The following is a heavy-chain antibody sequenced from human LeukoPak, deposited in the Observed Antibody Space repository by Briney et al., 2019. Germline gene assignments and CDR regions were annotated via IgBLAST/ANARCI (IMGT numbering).Heavy chain of an antibody. V-gene: IGHV3-23*01. CDR1: GFIFSNYA. D-gene: IGHD5-18*01. CDR3: AKDLSIGLPWFDP. CDR2: ISGRSDNT. J-gene: IGHJ5*02. Sequence: GASLRLSCAASGFIFSNYAMYWVRQAPGKGLEWVSAISGRSDNTYYADSVKGRFTLSRDSSKNTLYLQMNSLRAEDTAVYYCAKDLSIGLPWFDPWGQGTLVTVSS.